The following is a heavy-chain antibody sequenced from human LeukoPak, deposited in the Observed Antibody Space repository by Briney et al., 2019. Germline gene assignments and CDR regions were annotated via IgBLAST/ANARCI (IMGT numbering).Heavy chain of an antibody. D-gene: IGHD3-22*01. Sequence: GGAPRLSCVASGFTFSRFGIHWVRQAPGKGLEWVAYIRFDVRNQYYGDSVKGRFTISRDNSNNTLYLQMNSLRPEDTAVYYCAKSFYYDSSVYSDYWGQGTLVIV. CDR1: GFTFSRFG. J-gene: IGHJ4*02. V-gene: IGHV3-30*02. CDR3: AKSFYYDSSVYSDY. CDR2: IRFDVRNQ.